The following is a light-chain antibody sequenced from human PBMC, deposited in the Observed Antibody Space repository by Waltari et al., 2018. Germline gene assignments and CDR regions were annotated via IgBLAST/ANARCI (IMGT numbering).Light chain of an antibody. CDR2: DVT. CDR3: SSYTSSSTLV. Sequence: QSALTQPASVSGSPGQSITIPCTGTSSDVGGYNYVSWYKQHPGKAPKLMIDDVTKRPAGVSNRFSGSKSGNTASLTISGLQAEDEADYYCSSYTSSSTLVFGGGTKLTVL. V-gene: IGLV2-14*03. CDR1: SSDVGGYNY. J-gene: IGLJ3*02.